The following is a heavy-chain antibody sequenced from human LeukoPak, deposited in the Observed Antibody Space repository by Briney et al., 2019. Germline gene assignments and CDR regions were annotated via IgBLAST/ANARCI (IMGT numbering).Heavy chain of an antibody. Sequence: PSETLSLTCTVSGGSISSYYWSWIRQPPGKGLEWIGYIYYSGSTNYNPSLKSRVTISVDTSKNQFSLKLSSVTAADPAVYYCARRRMATISAFDIWAQGTMVTVSS. J-gene: IGHJ3*02. CDR3: ARRRMATISAFDI. V-gene: IGHV4-59*08. CDR1: GGSISSYY. D-gene: IGHD5-24*01. CDR2: IYYSGST.